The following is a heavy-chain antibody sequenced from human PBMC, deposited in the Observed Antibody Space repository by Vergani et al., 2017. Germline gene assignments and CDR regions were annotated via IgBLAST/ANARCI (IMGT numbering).Heavy chain of an antibody. CDR1: GGSISSYY. CDR3: ARGGEYYDSSGLYGMDV. V-gene: IGHV4-59*01. CDR2: IYYSGST. J-gene: IGHJ6*02. Sequence: QVQLQESGPGLVKPSETLSLTCTVSGGSISSYYWSWIRQPPGKGLEWIGYIYYSGSTNYNPSLKSRVTISVDTSKNQFSLKLSSVTAADTAVYYCARGGEYYDSSGLYGMDVWGQGTTVTASS. D-gene: IGHD3-22*01.